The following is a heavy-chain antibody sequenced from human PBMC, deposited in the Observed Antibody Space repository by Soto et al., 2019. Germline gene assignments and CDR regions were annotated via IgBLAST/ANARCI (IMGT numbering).Heavy chain of an antibody. CDR1: GGTTSSYT. Sequence: QVQLVQSGAEVEKPGSSVKVSCKVSGGTTSSYTIGWVRQAPGQGLQWMGNIVPMIGKVDYAQTFQDRVTLTADKSTRTAYMELSRLRSEDTAVYFCALRTGNWNPLADGGQGTLVTVSS. D-gene: IGHD1-1*01. CDR3: ALRTGNWNPLAD. J-gene: IGHJ4*02. CDR2: IVPMIGKV. V-gene: IGHV1-69*02.